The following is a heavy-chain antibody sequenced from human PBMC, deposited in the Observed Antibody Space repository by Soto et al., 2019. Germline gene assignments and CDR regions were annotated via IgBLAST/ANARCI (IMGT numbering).Heavy chain of an antibody. CDR1: GGTFSSYA. Sequence: QVQLVQSGAEVKKPGSSVKVSCKASGGTFSSYAISWVRQAPGQGLEWMGGIIPIFGTANYAQKFQGRVTITADEPTSTAYMELSSLRSEDTAVYYCARYCSSTSCPYYYYYGMDVWGQGTTVTVSS. V-gene: IGHV1-69*01. CDR2: IIPIFGTA. D-gene: IGHD2-2*01. J-gene: IGHJ6*02. CDR3: ARYCSSTSCPYYYYYGMDV.